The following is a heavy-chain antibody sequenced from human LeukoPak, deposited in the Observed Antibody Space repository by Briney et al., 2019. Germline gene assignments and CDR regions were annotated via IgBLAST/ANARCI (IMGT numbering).Heavy chain of an antibody. CDR2: IYYSGST. CDR1: GGSISSYY. CDR3: ARRGEEQLVPRYYFDY. Sequence: IPSETLSLTCTVSGGSISSYYWSWIRQPPGKGLEWIGYIYYSGSTNYNPSLKSRVTISVDTSKNQFSLKLSSVTAADTAVYYCARRGEEQLVPRYYFDYWGQGTLVTVSS. J-gene: IGHJ4*02. V-gene: IGHV4-59*01. D-gene: IGHD6-6*01.